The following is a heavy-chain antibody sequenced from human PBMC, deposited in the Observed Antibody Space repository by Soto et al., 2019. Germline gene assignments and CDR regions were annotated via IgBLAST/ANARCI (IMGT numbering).Heavy chain of an antibody. CDR2: IYYSGST. V-gene: IGHV4-30-4*01. D-gene: IGHD6-13*01. CDR1: GGSISSGDYY. J-gene: IGHJ6*02. Sequence: SETLSLTCTVSGGSISSGDYYWSWIRQPPGKGLEWIGYIYYSGSTYYNPSLKSRVTISVDTSKNQFSLKLSSVTAADTAVYYCARGYSSSHYYYGMDVWGQGTTVTVSS. CDR3: ARGYSSSHYYYGMDV.